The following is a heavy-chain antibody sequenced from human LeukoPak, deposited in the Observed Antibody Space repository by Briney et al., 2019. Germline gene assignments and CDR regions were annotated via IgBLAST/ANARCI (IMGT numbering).Heavy chain of an antibody. Sequence: PGRSLRLSCTASGFTFSDHCMNWVRQAPGKGLEWVAVVWYDGSNKYYADSVKGRFTISRDNSKSTLYLQMNSLRAEDTAVYYCARWGDGKRFDYWGPGTLVTVSS. D-gene: IGHD2-21*02. CDR3: ARWGDGKRFDY. J-gene: IGHJ4*02. CDR2: VWYDGSNK. CDR1: GFTFSDHC. V-gene: IGHV3-33*01.